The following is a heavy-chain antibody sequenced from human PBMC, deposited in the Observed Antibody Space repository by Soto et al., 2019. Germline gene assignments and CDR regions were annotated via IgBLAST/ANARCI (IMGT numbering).Heavy chain of an antibody. CDR3: AREPGDNDEGYYYGLDV. V-gene: IGHV4-31*03. CDR2: IYYSGSA. CDR1: GGSISSGGYY. Sequence: SETLSLTCTVSGGSISSGGYYWSWIRQPPGKGLEWIGHIYYSGSAYYNPSLKSRLTISVDTSKNQFSLKLSSVTAADTAVYYCAREPGDNDEGYYYGLDVWGQGTTVTVSS. J-gene: IGHJ6*02. D-gene: IGHD2-21*02.